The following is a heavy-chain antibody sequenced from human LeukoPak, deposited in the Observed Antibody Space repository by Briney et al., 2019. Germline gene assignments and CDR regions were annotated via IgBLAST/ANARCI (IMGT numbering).Heavy chain of an antibody. CDR1: GGTFSSYA. V-gene: IGHV1-69*01. D-gene: IGHD3-10*01. J-gene: IGHJ4*02. Sequence: SVKGSCKASGGTFSSYAISWVRQAPGQGLEWMGGIIPIFGTANYAQKFQGRVTITADESTSTAYMELSSLRSEDTAVYYCARGQADRLYGSGSYYFDYWGQGTLVTVSS. CDR3: ARGQADRLYGSGSYYFDY. CDR2: IIPIFGTA.